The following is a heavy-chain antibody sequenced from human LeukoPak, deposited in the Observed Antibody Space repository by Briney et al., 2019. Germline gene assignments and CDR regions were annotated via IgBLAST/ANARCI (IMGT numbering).Heavy chain of an antibody. D-gene: IGHD2-2*02. CDR2: INHNGNVN. CDR1: GFTFSGYW. Sequence: GGSLRLSCAASGFTFSGYWMNWARQAPGKGLEWVASINHNGNVNYYVDSVKGRFTISRDNAKNSLYLQMSNLRAEDTAVYFCAKCGLSSTSCYIGMDVWGQGTTVTVSS. V-gene: IGHV3-7*03. CDR3: AKCGLSSTSCYIGMDV. J-gene: IGHJ6*02.